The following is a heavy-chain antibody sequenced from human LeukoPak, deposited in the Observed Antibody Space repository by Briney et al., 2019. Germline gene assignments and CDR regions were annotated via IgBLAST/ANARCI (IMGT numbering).Heavy chain of an antibody. Sequence: SQTLSLTCAISGDSVSSNTAAWNWIRQSPSRGLEWLRRTYQRSKWYNDYAESVKSRITINPDTSKNQFSLQLNSVTPDDTAVYYCAGGGGSYYFAFDIWGQGTMVTVSS. J-gene: IGHJ3*02. D-gene: IGHD1-26*01. CDR3: AGGGGSYYFAFDI. CDR2: TYQRSKWYN. V-gene: IGHV6-1*01. CDR1: GDSVSSNTAA.